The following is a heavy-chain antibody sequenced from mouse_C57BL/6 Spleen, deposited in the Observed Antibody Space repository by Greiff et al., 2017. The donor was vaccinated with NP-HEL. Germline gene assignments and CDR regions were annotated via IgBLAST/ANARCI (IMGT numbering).Heavy chain of an antibody. CDR3: ARDGHYYGSSLYYAMDY. Sequence: EVQRVESGGGLVQSGRSLRLSCATSGFTFSDFYMEWVRQAPGKGLEWIAASRNKANDYTTEYSASVKGRFIVSRDTSQSILYLQMNALRAEDTAIYYCARDGHYYGSSLYYAMDYWGQGTSVTVSS. V-gene: IGHV7-1*01. CDR2: SRNKANDYTT. J-gene: IGHJ4*01. CDR1: GFTFSDFY. D-gene: IGHD1-1*01.